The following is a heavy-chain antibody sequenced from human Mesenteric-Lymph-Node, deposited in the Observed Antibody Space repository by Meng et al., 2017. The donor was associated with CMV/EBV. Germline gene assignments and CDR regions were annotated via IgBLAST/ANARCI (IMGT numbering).Heavy chain of an antibody. CDR1: GFTFSSYS. D-gene: IGHD6-6*01. CDR3: VKRSSGSSGYDY. J-gene: IGHJ4*02. CDR2: ISSSSSYI. Sequence: GESLKISCAASGFTFSSYSMNWVRQAPGKGLEWVSSISSSSSYIYYADSVKGRFTISRDNSKNTLYLQMNSLRAEDTALYYCVKRSSGSSGYDYWGQGTLVTVSS. V-gene: IGHV3-21*04.